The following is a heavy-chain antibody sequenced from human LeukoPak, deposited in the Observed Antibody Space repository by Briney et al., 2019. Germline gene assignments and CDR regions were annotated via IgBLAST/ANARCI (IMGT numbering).Heavy chain of an antibody. CDR3: AKGLRVYYYYGMDV. CDR2: ISYDGSNK. V-gene: IGHV3-30*18. J-gene: IGHJ6*02. CDR1: GFTFSNYG. Sequence: GRSLRLSCAASGFTFSNYGMHWVRQAPGKGLEWVAVISYDGSNKYYVDSVKGRFTISRDNSKNTLYLQMNSLRAEDTAVYYCAKGLRVYYYYGMDVWGQGTTVTVSS.